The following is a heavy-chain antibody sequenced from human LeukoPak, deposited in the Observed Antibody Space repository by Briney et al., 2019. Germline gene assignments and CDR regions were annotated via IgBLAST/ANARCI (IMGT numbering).Heavy chain of an antibody. V-gene: IGHV4-59*12. CDR3: ARGSGCSSTSCYFRY. CDR1: GDSISSYY. CDR2: IYYDGST. D-gene: IGHD2-2*01. J-gene: IGHJ4*02. Sequence: PSGTLSLTCTVSGDSISSYYWSWIRQPPGKGLQWIGYIYYDGSTNYNPSLKSRVTISVDTSKNQFSLKLSSVTAADTAVYYCARGSGCSSTSCYFRYWGQGTLVTVSS.